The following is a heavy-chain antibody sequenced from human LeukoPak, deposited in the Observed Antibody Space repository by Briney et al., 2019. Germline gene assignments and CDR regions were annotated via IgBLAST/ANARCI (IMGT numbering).Heavy chain of an antibody. CDR2: IKQDGSEK. Sequence: PGGSLRLSCPASGFTFSSYWMSWVRQAPGKGLEWVANIKQDGSEKYYVDSVKGRFTISRDNAKNSLYLQMSSLRAEDTGIYYCARDRAVKARIGGMDVWGQGTTVIVSS. D-gene: IGHD5-24*01. V-gene: IGHV3-7*01. CDR1: GFTFSSYW. J-gene: IGHJ6*02. CDR3: ARDRAVKARIGGMDV.